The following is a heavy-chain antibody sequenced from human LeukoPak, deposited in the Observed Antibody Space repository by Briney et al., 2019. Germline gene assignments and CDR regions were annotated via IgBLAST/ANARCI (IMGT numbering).Heavy chain of an antibody. V-gene: IGHV4-34*03. CDR3: MGYCSGGSCYHWFDP. D-gene: IGHD2-15*01. Sequence: SETLSLTCAVYGGSFSGYYWSWIRQPPGKGLEWIGEINHSGSTNYNPSLKSRVTISVDTSKNQFSLKLSSVTAADTAVYYCMGYCSGGSCYHWFDPWGQGTLVTVSS. J-gene: IGHJ5*02. CDR2: INHSGST. CDR1: GGSFSGYY.